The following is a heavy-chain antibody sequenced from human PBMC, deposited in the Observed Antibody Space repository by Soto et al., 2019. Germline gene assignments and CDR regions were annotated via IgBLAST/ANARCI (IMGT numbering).Heavy chain of an antibody. CDR2: IYYSGST. CDR1: GGSISSGDYY. D-gene: IGHD3-3*01. J-gene: IGHJ5*02. V-gene: IGHV4-31*03. CDR3: ARWWSGSRQGFDP. Sequence: PSETLSLTCTVSGGSISSGDYYWSWIRQHPGKGLEWIGYIYYSGSTYYNPSLKGRVTISVDTSKNQFSLKLSSVTAADTAVYYCARWWSGSRQGFDPWGQGTLVTVSS.